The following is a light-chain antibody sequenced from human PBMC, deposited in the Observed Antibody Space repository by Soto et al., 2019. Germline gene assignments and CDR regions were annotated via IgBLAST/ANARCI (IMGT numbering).Light chain of an antibody. CDR3: QLYGRSPTRYT. V-gene: IGKV3-20*01. CDR1: QSVSSNY. CDR2: GAS. J-gene: IGKJ2*01. Sequence: EIVLTQFPGTLSLSPGERATLSCRASQSVSSNYLAWYQQRPGQPPNLLIFGASNRAPGIPDRFSGSGSGTDFTLTISRLETEDFAVHLCQLYGRSPTRYTFGQGTKVDIK.